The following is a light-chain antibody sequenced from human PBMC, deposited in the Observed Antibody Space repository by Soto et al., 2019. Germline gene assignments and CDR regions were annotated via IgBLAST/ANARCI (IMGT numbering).Light chain of an antibody. CDR2: DAS. J-gene: IGKJ2*03. CDR3: QQFNSYPS. V-gene: IGKV1-13*02. Sequence: AIQLTQSPSSPSASVGDRVTITCRASQGISSALAWYQQKPGKAPKLLIYDASNLQSGVPSRFSGSGSGTDFTLTISSLQPEDFATYYCQQFNSYPSFGQGTTLEIK. CDR1: QGISSA.